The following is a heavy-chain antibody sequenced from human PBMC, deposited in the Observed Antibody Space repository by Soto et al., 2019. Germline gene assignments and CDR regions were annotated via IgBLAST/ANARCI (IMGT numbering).Heavy chain of an antibody. D-gene: IGHD2-15*01. Sequence: SGESLKISCKGSGYSFTSYWIGWVRQMPGKGLEWMGIIYPGDSETRYSPSFQGQVTISADKSISTAYLQWSSLKASDTAMYYCASRYCSGGSCYSDAFDIWGQGTMVTVSS. J-gene: IGHJ3*02. CDR3: ASRYCSGGSCYSDAFDI. CDR1: GYSFTSYW. V-gene: IGHV5-51*01. CDR2: IYPGDSET.